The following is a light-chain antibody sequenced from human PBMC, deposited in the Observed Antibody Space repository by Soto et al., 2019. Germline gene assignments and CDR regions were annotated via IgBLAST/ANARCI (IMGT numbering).Light chain of an antibody. CDR1: QSVSTF. V-gene: IGKV3-11*01. CDR3: QQRSSWPRT. CDR2: DAS. J-gene: IGKJ1*01. Sequence: EIVFTQSPSTLSLSPGGRATLSCRASQSVSTFLAWYQLKPGQAPRLLIYDASNRASGIPARFSGSGSGTDFTLTISSLEPEDFALYYCQQRSSWPRTFGQGTKVDIK.